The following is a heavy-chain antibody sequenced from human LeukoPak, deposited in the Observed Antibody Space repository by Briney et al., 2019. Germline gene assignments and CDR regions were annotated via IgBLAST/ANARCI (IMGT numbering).Heavy chain of an antibody. J-gene: IGHJ3*02. CDR3: ARFHCSSTSCYAGAFDI. CDR1: GGTFSSYA. Sequence: SVKVSFKASGGTFSSYAISWVRQAPGQGLEWMGGIIPIFGTANYAQKFQGRVTITADESTSTAYMELCSLRSEDTAVYYCARFHCSSTSCYAGAFDIWGQGTMVTVSS. CDR2: IIPIFGTA. V-gene: IGHV1-69*01. D-gene: IGHD2-2*01.